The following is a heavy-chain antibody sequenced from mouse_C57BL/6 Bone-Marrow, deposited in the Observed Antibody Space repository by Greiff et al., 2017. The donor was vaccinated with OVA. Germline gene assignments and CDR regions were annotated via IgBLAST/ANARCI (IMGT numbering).Heavy chain of an antibody. Sequence: QVQLQQSGAELARPGASVKLSCKASGYTFTSYGISWVKQRPGQGLEWIGEIYPRSGNTYYNEKFKGKATLTADKASSTAYMELRSLTSEDSAVYVWAREDITAVVATDYWGQGTTLTVSS. D-gene: IGHD1-1*01. CDR2: IYPRSGNT. J-gene: IGHJ2*01. CDR3: AREDITAVVATDY. CDR1: GYTFTSYG. V-gene: IGHV1-81*01.